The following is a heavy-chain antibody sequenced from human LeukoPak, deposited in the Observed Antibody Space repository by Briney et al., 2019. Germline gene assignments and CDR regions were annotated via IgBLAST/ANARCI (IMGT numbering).Heavy chain of an antibody. V-gene: IGHV4-30-4*02. J-gene: IGHJ3*02. Sequence: SETLSLTCTVSGGSISSGDYYWSWIRQPPGKGLEWIGYIYYSGSTYYNPPLKSRVTISVDTSKNQFSLKLSSVTAADTAMYYCARSYSRNWADAFDIWGQGTMVTVSS. CDR3: ARSYSRNWADAFDI. CDR1: GGSISSGDYY. D-gene: IGHD6-13*01. CDR2: IYYSGST.